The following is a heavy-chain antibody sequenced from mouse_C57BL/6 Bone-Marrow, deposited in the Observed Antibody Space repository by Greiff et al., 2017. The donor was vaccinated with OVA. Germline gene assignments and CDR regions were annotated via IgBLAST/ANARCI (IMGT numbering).Heavy chain of an antibody. V-gene: IGHV1-69*01. CDR1: GYTFTSYW. CDR2: IDPSDSYT. CDR3: AREGLEGAMDY. Sequence: VQLQQPGAELVMPGASVKLSCKASGYTFTSYWMHWVKQRPGQGLEWIGEIDPSDSYTNYNQKCKGKSTLTVDKSSSTAYMQLSSLTSEDSAVYYCAREGLEGAMDYWGQGTSVTVSS. J-gene: IGHJ4*01. D-gene: IGHD3-3*01.